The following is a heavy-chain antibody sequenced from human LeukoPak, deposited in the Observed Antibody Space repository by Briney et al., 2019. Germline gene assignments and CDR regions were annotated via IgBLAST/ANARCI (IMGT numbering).Heavy chain of an antibody. J-gene: IGHJ4*02. V-gene: IGHV4-4*08. Sequence: SETLSLTCTVSGGAINNYHWTWIRQPPGKGLEWIGYIFSDGNTNYNPSLNSRVTISVDLSKNQFSLKLTSVTAADTAVYFCARDAGWYKWDYWGQGALVTVSS. CDR1: GGAINNYH. CDR2: IFSDGNT. D-gene: IGHD6-19*01. CDR3: ARDAGWYKWDY.